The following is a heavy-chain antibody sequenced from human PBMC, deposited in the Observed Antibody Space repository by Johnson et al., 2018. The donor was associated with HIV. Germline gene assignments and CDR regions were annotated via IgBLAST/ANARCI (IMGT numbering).Heavy chain of an antibody. CDR1: GFTFSNSA. V-gene: IGHV3-23*04. CDR3: AKDQWSSSWTNDAFDI. Sequence: VQLVESGGGLVQPGGSLRLSCAASGFTFSNSAMSWVRQAPGKGLEWVSGIGGSGGSTHYADSVKGRFTISRDNSKNTLYLQMNSLRAEDTAVYYCAKDQWSSSWTNDAFDIWGQGTMVTVSS. J-gene: IGHJ3*02. CDR2: IGGSGGST. D-gene: IGHD6-13*01.